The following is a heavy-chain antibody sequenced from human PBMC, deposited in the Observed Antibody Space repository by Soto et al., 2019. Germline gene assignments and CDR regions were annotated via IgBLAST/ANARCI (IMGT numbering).Heavy chain of an antibody. CDR3: ARGDRSPNY. D-gene: IGHD1-26*01. V-gene: IGHV1-18*01. CDR2: IRVYNGDT. CDR1: GYDFTNYG. J-gene: IGHJ4*02. Sequence: ASVKVSCKSSGYDFTNYGITWVRQAPGQGLDWVGWIRVYNGDTKYAQKFQGRVTLTTDTSTTTAYMELRSLRSDDTAVYYCARGDRSPNYRGQGTLVTVSS.